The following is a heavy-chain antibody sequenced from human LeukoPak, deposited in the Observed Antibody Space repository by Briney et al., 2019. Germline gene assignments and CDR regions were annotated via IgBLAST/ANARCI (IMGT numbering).Heavy chain of an antibody. V-gene: IGHV3-7*01. D-gene: IGHD4/OR15-4a*01. CDR1: GFVFSNYW. CDR2: IKEDGGET. Sequence: GGSLRLSCVASGFVFSNYWMGWVRPAPGKGLEWVANIKEDGGETYYVDSVKGRFTISRDNAKNSLDLQMNSLRDEDTAVYYCARRKEVQTTFDYWGQGTLVTVSS. J-gene: IGHJ4*02. CDR3: ARRKEVQTTFDY.